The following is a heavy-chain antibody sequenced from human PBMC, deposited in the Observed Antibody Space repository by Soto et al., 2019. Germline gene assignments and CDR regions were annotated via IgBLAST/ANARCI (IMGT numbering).Heavy chain of an antibody. D-gene: IGHD3-10*01. CDR2: ISSDGSHK. CDR1: GFTFSNYA. J-gene: IGHJ6*02. Sequence: QVQLVESGGGVVQPGRSLRLSCAASGFTFSNYAFHWVLQAPGKGLEWVAVISSDGSHKNYADSVKGRFTISRDNSKNTLYRQMVSVRTEDTAVYYCARGGTGSTPSKNRYGMDVWGQGTTVTVSS. V-gene: IGHV3-30*04. CDR3: ARGGTGSTPSKNRYGMDV.